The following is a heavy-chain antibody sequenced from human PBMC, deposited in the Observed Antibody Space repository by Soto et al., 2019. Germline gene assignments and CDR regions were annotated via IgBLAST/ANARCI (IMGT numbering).Heavy chain of an antibody. CDR2: IWHDGNNK. J-gene: IGHJ6*02. CDR1: GFTFSDYG. Sequence: GGSLRLSCSASGFTFSDYGMHWVRQAPGKGLEWVAIIWHDGNNKYYADSVRGRFIISRDNSKNRLYLQMNSLRAEDTAVYYCASDLVGASDSYGLDVWGQGTPVTVSS. CDR3: ASDLVGASDSYGLDV. V-gene: IGHV3-33*01. D-gene: IGHD1-26*01.